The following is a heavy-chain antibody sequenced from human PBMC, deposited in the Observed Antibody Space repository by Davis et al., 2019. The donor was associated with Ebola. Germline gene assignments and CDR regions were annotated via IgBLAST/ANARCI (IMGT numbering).Heavy chain of an antibody. CDR2: IYYSGST. CDR3: ARATDSSGYYSTFFLDY. V-gene: IGHV4-39*07. D-gene: IGHD3-22*01. CDR1: GGSISSSSYY. J-gene: IGHJ4*02. Sequence: PSETLSLTCTVSGGSISSSSYYWGWIRQPPGKGLEWIGSIYYSGSTYYNPSLKSRVTISVDTSKNQFSLKLSSVTAADTAVYYCARATDSSGYYSTFFLDYWGQGTLVTVSS.